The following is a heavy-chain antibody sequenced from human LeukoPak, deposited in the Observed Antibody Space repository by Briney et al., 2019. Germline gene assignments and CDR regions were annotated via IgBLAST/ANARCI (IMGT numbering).Heavy chain of an antibody. J-gene: IGHJ4*02. V-gene: IGHV4-39*01. Sequence: PSETLSLTCTVSGGSVSFSNYYWGWIRQPPGKGLEWIGSIYYTGSTYYNPSLKSRVTIYVDTSKNQVSLKLSSVTAADTAVYYCARAQYNSLDYWGQGTLVTVSS. CDR2: IYYTGST. CDR1: GGSVSFSNYY. D-gene: IGHD1-14*01. CDR3: ARAQYNSLDY.